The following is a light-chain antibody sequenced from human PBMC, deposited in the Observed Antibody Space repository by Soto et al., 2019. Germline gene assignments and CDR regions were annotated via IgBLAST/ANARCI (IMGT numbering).Light chain of an antibody. CDR2: LGS. V-gene: IGKV2-28*01. CDR3: MQAIRTPIT. CDR1: QSLLHSNGYNY. J-gene: IGKJ4*01. Sequence: IVMTQSPLSLPVTPGEPASISCRSSQSLLHSNGYNYLDWYLQKPGQSPQLLIYLGSNRASGVPDRFSGSGSGTDFTLKISRVEAEDVGVYYCMQAIRTPITFGGGTKVEIK.